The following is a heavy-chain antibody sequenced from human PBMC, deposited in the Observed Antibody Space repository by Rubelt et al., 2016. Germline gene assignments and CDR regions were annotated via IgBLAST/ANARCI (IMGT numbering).Heavy chain of an antibody. CDR1: GGSVSGYY. D-gene: IGHD6-13*01. V-gene: IGHV4-34*01. J-gene: IGHJ4*02. Sequence: QVQLQQWGAGLLKPSETLSLTCAVYGGSVSGYYWSWIRQPPGKGLEWIGEINHSGSANYNPSLKTRVTISVDTSKNQFSLKLTSGTATDTAGYYCARHESAGSSWPFDDWGQGTQVTVSS. CDR2: INHSGSA. CDR3: ARHESAGSSWPFDD.